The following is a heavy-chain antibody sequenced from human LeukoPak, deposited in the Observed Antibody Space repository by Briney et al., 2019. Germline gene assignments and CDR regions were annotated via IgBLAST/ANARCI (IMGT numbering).Heavy chain of an antibody. CDR1: GYTFTSYY. CDR3: ARRVSGNWFDP. V-gene: IGHV1-46*01. J-gene: IGHJ5*02. CDR2: INPSGGST. D-gene: IGHD6-6*01. Sequence: ASVKVSCKASGYTFTSYYMHWVRQAPGQGLEWMGIINPSGGSTSYAQKFQGRVTMTRDMSTSTVYMELSSLRSEDTAVYYCARRVSGNWFDPWGQGTLVTVSS.